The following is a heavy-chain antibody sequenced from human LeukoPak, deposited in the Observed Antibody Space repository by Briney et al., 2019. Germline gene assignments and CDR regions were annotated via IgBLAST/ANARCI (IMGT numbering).Heavy chain of an antibody. Sequence: SETLSLTCAVFGDSISSRNWWNWVRQSPGKGLDWVGEISHGGITKYNPSLKNRVTISKDNSRNEFSLKLNSVTAADTAVYFCARSAGWWSLDYWGQGALVTVSA. D-gene: IGHD2-8*02. CDR3: ARSAGWWSLDY. V-gene: IGHV4-4*02. CDR1: GDSISSRNW. CDR2: ISHGGIT. J-gene: IGHJ4*02.